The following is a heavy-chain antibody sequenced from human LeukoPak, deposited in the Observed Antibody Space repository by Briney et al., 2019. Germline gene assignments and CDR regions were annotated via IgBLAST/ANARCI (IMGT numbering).Heavy chain of an antibody. J-gene: IGHJ4*02. D-gene: IGHD6-13*01. Sequence: GESLKISCKGSGYSFTSYWIGWVRQMPGKGLEWMGIIYPGESETRYSPSFQGQVTISADKSISTAYLQWSSLRASDTAMYYCARLHSTWYSDYWGQGTLVTVSS. CDR2: IYPGESET. V-gene: IGHV5-51*01. CDR1: GYSFTSYW. CDR3: ARLHSTWYSDY.